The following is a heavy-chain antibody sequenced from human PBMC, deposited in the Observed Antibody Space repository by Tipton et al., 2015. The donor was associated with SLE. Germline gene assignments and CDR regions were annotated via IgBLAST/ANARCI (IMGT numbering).Heavy chain of an antibody. CDR2: INHSGSA. D-gene: IGHD6-19*01. CDR3: ARQGAVAGFDY. Sequence: LRLSCAVYGGSFSGYYWSWIRQPPGKGLEWIGEINHSGSANYKPSLKSRVTISVDTSKNQFSLKLSSVTAADTAVYYCARQGAVAGFDYWGQGTLVTVSS. CDR1: GGSFSGYY. J-gene: IGHJ4*02. V-gene: IGHV4-34*01.